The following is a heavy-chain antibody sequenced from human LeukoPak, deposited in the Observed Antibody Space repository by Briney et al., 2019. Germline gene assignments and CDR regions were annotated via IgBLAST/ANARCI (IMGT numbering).Heavy chain of an antibody. CDR2: ISSSSSTI. CDR1: GFSVSNNY. CDR3: ANLPPIVVVPAATMDV. Sequence: GGSLRLSCAASGFSVSNNYMNWVRQAPGKGLEWVSYISSSSSTIYYADSVKGRFTISRDNAKNSLYLQMNSLRAEDTAVYYCANLPPIVVVPAATMDVWGQGTTVTVSS. J-gene: IGHJ6*02. D-gene: IGHD2-2*01. V-gene: IGHV3-48*01.